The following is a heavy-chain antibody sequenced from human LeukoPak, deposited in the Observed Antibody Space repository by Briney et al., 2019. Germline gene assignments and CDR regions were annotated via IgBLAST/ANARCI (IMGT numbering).Heavy chain of an antibody. CDR2: IIPIFGTA. Sequence: SVKVSCKASGGTFSSYAISWVRQAPGQGLEWMGGIIPIFGTANYAQKFQARVTITADESTSTAYMELSSLRSEDTAVYYRARTSSCSWYFDYWGQGTLVTVSS. J-gene: IGHJ4*02. CDR1: GGTFSSYA. D-gene: IGHD6-13*01. CDR3: ARTSSCSWYFDY. V-gene: IGHV1-69*13.